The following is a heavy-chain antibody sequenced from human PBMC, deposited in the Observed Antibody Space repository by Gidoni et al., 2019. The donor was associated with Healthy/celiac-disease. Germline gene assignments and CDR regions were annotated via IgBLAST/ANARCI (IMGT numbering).Heavy chain of an antibody. CDR3: AREGDYDSSGYYFDY. D-gene: IGHD3-22*01. CDR2: IYYSGST. J-gene: IGHJ4*02. V-gene: IGHV4-30-4*01. Sequence: QVQLQESGPGLVKPSQTLSLTCTVSGGSISSGDYSWSWIRQPPGKGLEWIGYIYYSGSTYYNPSLKSRVTISVDTSKNQFSLKLSSVTAADTAVYYCAREGDYDSSGYYFDYWGQGTLVTVSS. CDR1: GGSISSGDYS.